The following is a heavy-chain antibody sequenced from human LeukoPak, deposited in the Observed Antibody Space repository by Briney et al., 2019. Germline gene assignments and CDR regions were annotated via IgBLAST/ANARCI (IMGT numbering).Heavy chain of an antibody. D-gene: IGHD4-17*01. V-gene: IGHV3-23*01. Sequence: LSLTCTVSGSSISSGGYYWSWIRQHPGKGLEWVSAISGSGGSTYYADSVKGRFTISRDNSKNTLYLQMNSLRAEDTAVYYCAKDDGPTVTTSFDYWGQGTLVTASS. CDR1: GSSISSGGYY. CDR3: AKDDGPTVTTSFDY. J-gene: IGHJ4*02. CDR2: ISGSGGST.